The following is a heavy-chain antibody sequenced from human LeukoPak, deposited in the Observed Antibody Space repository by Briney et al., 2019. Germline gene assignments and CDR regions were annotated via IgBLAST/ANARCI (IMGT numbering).Heavy chain of an antibody. D-gene: IGHD1-26*01. Sequence: ASVKVSCKASGYTFTGYYMHWVRQAPGQGLEWMGWINPNSGGTNNAQKFQGRVTMTRDTSISTAYMELSRLRSDDTAVYYCATCIVGATPELDYWGQGTLVTVSS. V-gene: IGHV1-2*02. J-gene: IGHJ4*02. CDR1: GYTFTGYY. CDR3: ATCIVGATPELDY. CDR2: INPNSGGT.